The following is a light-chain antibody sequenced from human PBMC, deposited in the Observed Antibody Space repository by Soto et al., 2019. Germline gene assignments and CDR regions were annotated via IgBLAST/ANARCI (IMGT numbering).Light chain of an antibody. J-gene: IGKJ1*01. V-gene: IGKV1-39*01. CDR2: AAS. CDR3: QQSYSTLRT. Sequence: DIQLTQSQSSLSASVGERVTLTCLASQSISSYLNWYQQKPGKAPKLLIYAASSLQSGVPSRFSGSGSGTDFTLTISSLQPEDFATYYCQQSYSTLRTFGQGTKVHIK. CDR1: QSISSY.